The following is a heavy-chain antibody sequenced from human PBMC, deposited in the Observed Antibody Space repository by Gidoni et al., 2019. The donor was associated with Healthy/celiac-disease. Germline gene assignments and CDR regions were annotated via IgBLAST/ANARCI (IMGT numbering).Heavy chain of an antibody. Sequence: QVQLVQSGAEVKKPGSSVKVSCKASGGTFSRYATSWVRQAPGQGLEWMGGIIPIFGTANYAQKFQGRVTITADESTSTAYMELSSLRSEDTAVYYCASQRPHYYYDSSGYNYWGQGTLVTVSS. V-gene: IGHV1-69*01. J-gene: IGHJ4*02. D-gene: IGHD3-22*01. CDR1: GGTFSRYA. CDR3: ASQRPHYYYDSSGYNY. CDR2: IIPIFGTA.